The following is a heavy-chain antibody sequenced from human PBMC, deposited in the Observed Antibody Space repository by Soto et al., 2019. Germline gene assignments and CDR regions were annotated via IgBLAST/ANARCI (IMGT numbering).Heavy chain of an antibody. J-gene: IGHJ4*02. CDR1: GFIFGSYA. V-gene: IGHV3-23*01. CDR3: VKYTVTEDLGEH. CDR2: ASRSGAYT. D-gene: IGHD4-17*01. Sequence: EVQLLESGGGLVQPGGSLRLSCSSSGFIFGSYAMAWVRQPPGKGLEWVSGASRSGAYTFYAPSVRGRFSISRDNSRDTLWLQMDSLRVEDTAIYFCVKYTVTEDLGEHWGQGTLVTVSS.